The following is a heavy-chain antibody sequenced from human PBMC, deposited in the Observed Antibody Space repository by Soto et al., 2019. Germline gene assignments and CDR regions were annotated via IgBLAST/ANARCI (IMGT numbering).Heavy chain of an antibody. CDR3: SRTKCSGGSCYSWSLDY. V-gene: IGHV4-31*02. CDR1: GGSITTGGYY. Sequence: SETLSLTXTVSGGSITTGGYYWSWIRQLPGKGLEWIGHRYYSESTYYNPSLKSRVSISLDTSKNQFSLKLSFVTAADTAMYYCSRTKCSGGSCYSWSLDYWGQGTPVTVSS. J-gene: IGHJ4*02. D-gene: IGHD2-15*01. CDR2: RYYSEST.